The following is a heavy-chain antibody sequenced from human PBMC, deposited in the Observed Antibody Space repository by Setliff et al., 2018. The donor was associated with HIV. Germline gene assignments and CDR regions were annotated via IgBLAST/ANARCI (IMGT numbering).Heavy chain of an antibody. J-gene: IGHJ3*02. CDR3: ARAFGYYDFWSGYSGDEFDI. Sequence: LSLSCAASGFSFNNYVMHWVRHAPGKGLEWVAVISYDGSDIYYADSVKGRFTISRENSKNTLYLQMNSLRPEDTAVYYCARAFGYYDFWSGYSGDEFDIWGQGTTVTVSS. D-gene: IGHD3-3*01. V-gene: IGHV3-30*04. CDR1: GFSFNNYV. CDR2: ISYDGSDI.